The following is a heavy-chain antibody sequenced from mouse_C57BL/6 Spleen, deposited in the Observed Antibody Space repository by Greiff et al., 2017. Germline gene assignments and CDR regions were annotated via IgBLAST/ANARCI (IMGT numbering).Heavy chain of an antibody. J-gene: IGHJ3*01. CDR3: ARSYGSSSWFAY. Sequence: QVHVKQPGAELVKPGASVKLSCKASGYTFTSYWMHWVKQRPGRGLEWIGRIDPNSGGTKYNEKFKRKATLTVDKPSSTAYMQLSSLTSEDSAVYYCARSYGSSSWFAYWGQGTLVTVSA. CDR2: IDPNSGGT. D-gene: IGHD1-1*01. CDR1: GYTFTSYW. V-gene: IGHV1-72*01.